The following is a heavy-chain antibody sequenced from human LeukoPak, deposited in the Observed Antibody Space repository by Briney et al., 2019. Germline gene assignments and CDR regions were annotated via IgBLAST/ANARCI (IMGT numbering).Heavy chain of an antibody. CDR3: ARTYAYDATGDRGH. CDR1: GFTFSSYG. Sequence: GGSLRLSCAASGFTFSSYGMHWVRQAPGKGLQRVANINPDGSEKYYVDSVKGRFTISRDNAKNSLYLQMNSLRAEDTAVYYCARTYAYDATGDRGHWGQGTLVTVSS. V-gene: IGHV3-7*01. D-gene: IGHD3-16*01. J-gene: IGHJ4*02. CDR2: INPDGSEK.